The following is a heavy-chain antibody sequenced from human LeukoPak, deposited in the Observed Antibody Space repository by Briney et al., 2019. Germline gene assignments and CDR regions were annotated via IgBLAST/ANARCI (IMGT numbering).Heavy chain of an antibody. CDR3: ARGARASYGCNFDY. J-gene: IGHJ4*02. V-gene: IGHV4-34*01. CDR1: GGSFSGYY. Sequence: SETLSLTCAVYGGSFSGYYWSWIRQPPGKGLEWIGEINHSGSTNYNPSLKSRVSISVDTSKSQFSLKLNSVTAADTAVYYCARGARASYGCNFDYWGQGTLVTVSS. CDR2: INHSGST. D-gene: IGHD5-18*01.